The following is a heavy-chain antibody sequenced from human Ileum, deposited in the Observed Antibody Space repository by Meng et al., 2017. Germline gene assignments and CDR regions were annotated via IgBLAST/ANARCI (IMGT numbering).Heavy chain of an antibody. CDR1: GFTFSSYR. CDR3: ARGGPYSTSSFDY. Sequence: GESLKISCAASGFTFSSYRMHWVRQAPGKGLVWVSRVNSDGTNIGYADSVKGRFTISRDNAKNTLYLQMNSLRADDTALYYCARGGPYSTSSFDYWGQGTLVTVSS. CDR2: VNSDGTNI. D-gene: IGHD6-6*01. V-gene: IGHV3-74*01. J-gene: IGHJ4*02.